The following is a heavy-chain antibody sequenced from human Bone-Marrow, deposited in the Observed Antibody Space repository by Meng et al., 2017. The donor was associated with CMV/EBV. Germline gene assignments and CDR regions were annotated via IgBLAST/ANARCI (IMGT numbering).Heavy chain of an antibody. CDR3: AKFATAYCSSTSCSYFDY. Sequence: TFSSYAVSWVRQAPGKGLEWVSAISGSGGSTYSADSVKGRFTISRDNSKNTLYLQMNSLRAEDTAVYYCAKFATAYCSSTSCSYFDYWGQGTLVTVSS. CDR1: TFSSYA. CDR2: ISGSGGST. J-gene: IGHJ4*02. D-gene: IGHD2-2*01. V-gene: IGHV3-23*01.